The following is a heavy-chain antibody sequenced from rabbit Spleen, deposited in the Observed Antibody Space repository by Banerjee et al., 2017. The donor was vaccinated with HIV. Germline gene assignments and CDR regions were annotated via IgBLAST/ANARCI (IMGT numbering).Heavy chain of an antibody. CDR1: GFSFSSSYD. CDR2: IDPVFGST. Sequence: VESGGGLVQPGASLTLTCTASGFSFSSSYDMCWVRQAPGKGLEWIGYIDPVFGSTYYANWVNGRFTISSHNAQNTLYLQLNSLTAADTATYFCARDGAGSSYFNLWGPGTLVTVS. J-gene: IGHJ4*01. D-gene: IGHD8-1*01. V-gene: IGHV1S40*01. CDR3: ARDGAGSSYFNL.